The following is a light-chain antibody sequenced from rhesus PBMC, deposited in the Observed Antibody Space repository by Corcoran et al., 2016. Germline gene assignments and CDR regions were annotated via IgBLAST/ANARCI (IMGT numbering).Light chain of an antibody. CDR1: ENVHNY. CDR3: QHGYGTPLT. V-gene: IGKV1-74*01. CDR2: KAS. Sequence: DIQMTQSPSSLSASVGDRVTITCRASENVHNYLNWYQHKPGKAPKLLIYKASTLQSGVTSRFSGNGSGTYYTFTVSNLQPEDVATYYCQHGYGTPLTFGGGTKVELK. J-gene: IGKJ4*01.